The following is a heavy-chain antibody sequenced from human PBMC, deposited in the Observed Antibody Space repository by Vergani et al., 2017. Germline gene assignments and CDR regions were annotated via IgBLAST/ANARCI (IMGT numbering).Heavy chain of an antibody. Sequence: EVQLVETGGGLIQPGGSLRLSCAASGFTVSSNYMSWVRQAPGKGLEWVSVIYSGGSTYYADSVKGRFTISRDNAKNSLYLQMNSLRAEDTAVYYCASHSSGWYHPDYWGQGTLVTVSS. J-gene: IGHJ4*02. CDR3: ASHSSGWYHPDY. D-gene: IGHD6-19*01. CDR2: IYSGGST. V-gene: IGHV3-53*02. CDR1: GFTVSSNY.